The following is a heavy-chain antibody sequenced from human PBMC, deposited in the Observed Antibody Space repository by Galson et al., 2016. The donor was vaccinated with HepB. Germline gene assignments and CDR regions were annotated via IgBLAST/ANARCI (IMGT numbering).Heavy chain of an antibody. J-gene: IGHJ4*02. V-gene: IGHV3-23*01. CDR1: GFTFSDYA. CDR3: AKDASYCTPSDCPLDWFDY. D-gene: IGHD2-8*01. CDR2: ISSSDSST. Sequence: SLRLSCAASGFTFSDYAMSWVRQAPGKGLEWVSAISSSDSSTYYTDSVKGRFTISRDISKNTLYLQMNNLRAEDSAIYYCAKDASYCTPSDCPLDWFDYLGPGALVTVSS.